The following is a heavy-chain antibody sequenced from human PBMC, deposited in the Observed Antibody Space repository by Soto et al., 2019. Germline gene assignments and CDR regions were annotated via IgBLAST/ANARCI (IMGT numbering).Heavy chain of an antibody. Sequence: GGSLRLSCAASGFTFSSYAMHWVRQAPGKGLEWVAVISYDGSNKYYADSVKGRFTISRDNSKNTLYLQMNSLRAEDTAVYYCARGAGGLRTFYYFDYWGQGTLVTVSS. CDR2: ISYDGSNK. CDR1: GFTFSSYA. CDR3: ARGAGGLRTFYYFDY. J-gene: IGHJ4*02. D-gene: IGHD4-17*01. V-gene: IGHV3-30-3*01.